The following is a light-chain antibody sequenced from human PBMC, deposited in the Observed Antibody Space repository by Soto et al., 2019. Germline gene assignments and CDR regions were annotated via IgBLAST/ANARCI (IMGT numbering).Light chain of an antibody. CDR1: QGIINY. V-gene: IGKV1-9*01. CDR3: QQVNTYPLT. Sequence: DIQLTQSPAFLSTSVGDRVTITCRASQGIINYLAWYQRQPGKAPKLLISGASTLQSGVSSRFSGSGSGTEFTLTISSLQPEDFATYYCQQVNTYPLTFGGGTKVDIK. J-gene: IGKJ4*02. CDR2: GAS.